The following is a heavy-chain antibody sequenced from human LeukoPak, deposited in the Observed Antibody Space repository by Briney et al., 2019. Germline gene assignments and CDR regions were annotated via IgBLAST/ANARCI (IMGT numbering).Heavy chain of an antibody. V-gene: IGHV3-30*02. CDR1: GFTFSSYG. CDR3: ARAPDVLRYFDWSSPFDY. D-gene: IGHD3-9*01. CDR2: IRYDGSNK. Sequence: GGSLRLSCAASGFTFSSYGMHWVRQAPGKGLEWVAFIRYDGSNKYYADSVKGRFTISRDNAKNSLYLQMNSLRAEDTAVYYCARAPDVLRYFDWSSPFDYWGQGTLVTVSS. J-gene: IGHJ4*02.